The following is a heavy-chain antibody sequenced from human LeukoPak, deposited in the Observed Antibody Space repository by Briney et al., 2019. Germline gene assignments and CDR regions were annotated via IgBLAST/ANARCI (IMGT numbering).Heavy chain of an antibody. D-gene: IGHD3-16*02. Sequence: SETLSLTCTVSGGSISSYHWSWIRQPPGKGLEWIGYIYYSGSTNYNPSLKSRVTISVDTSKNQFSLKLSSVTAADTAVYYCARGYDYVWGSHRALGYWGQGTLVTVSS. CDR2: IYYSGST. J-gene: IGHJ4*02. CDR1: GGSISSYH. CDR3: ARGYDYVWGSHRALGY. V-gene: IGHV4-59*01.